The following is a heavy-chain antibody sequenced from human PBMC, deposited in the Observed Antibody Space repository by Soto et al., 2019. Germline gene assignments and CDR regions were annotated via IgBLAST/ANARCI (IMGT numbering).Heavy chain of an antibody. CDR2: ISGGGYTI. CDR1: GFTFSSYD. CDR3: ARDRNWKTFSYQYYFDY. D-gene: IGHD1-1*01. J-gene: IGHJ4*02. V-gene: IGHV3-23*01. Sequence: EVQLLESGGGLVQPGGSLRLSCAASGFTFSSYDVTWVRQAPGKGLEWVSGISGGGYTIHYADSVKGRFTISRDNSKNTLYLQMTSLRAEDTAVYYCARDRNWKTFSYQYYFDYLGQGTLVTVSS.